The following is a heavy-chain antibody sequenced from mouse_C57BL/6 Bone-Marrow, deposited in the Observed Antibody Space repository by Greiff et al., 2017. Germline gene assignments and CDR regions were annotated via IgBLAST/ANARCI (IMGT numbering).Heavy chain of an antibody. D-gene: IGHD1-1*01. J-gene: IGHJ1*03. CDR2: IDPEDGET. V-gene: IGHV14-2*01. CDR1: GFNIKDYY. Sequence: EVQRVESGAELVKPGASVKLSCTASGFNIKDYYMHWVKQRTEQGLEWIGRIDPEDGETKYAPKFQGKATITADTSSNTAYLQLSSLTSEDTAVYYCAHYYGSSGYFDVWGTGTTVTVSS. CDR3: AHYYGSSGYFDV.